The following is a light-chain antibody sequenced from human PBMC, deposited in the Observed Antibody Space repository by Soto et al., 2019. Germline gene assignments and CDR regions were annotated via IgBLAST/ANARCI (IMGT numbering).Light chain of an antibody. CDR2: EVS. V-gene: IGLV2-14*01. CDR1: SSDIGSDRY. J-gene: IGLJ3*02. Sequence: QSALTQPPSASGSPGQSVTISCTGTSSDIGSDRYVSWYQHHPGKVPKLMIYEVSNRPPGVSDRFSGSKSGNTASLTISGLQAEDEADYYCSAYTGSSTLVFGGGTKLTVL. CDR3: SAYTGSSTLV.